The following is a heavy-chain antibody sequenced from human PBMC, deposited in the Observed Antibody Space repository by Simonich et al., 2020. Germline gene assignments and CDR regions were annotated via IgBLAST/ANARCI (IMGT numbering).Heavy chain of an antibody. CDR1: GYTFTGYY. J-gene: IGHJ3*02. V-gene: IGHV1-2*02. Sequence: QVQLVQSGAEVKKPGASVKVSCKASGYTFTGYYMHWVRQAPGQGLEWRGWIKPNSGGTKYAQKFQGRVTMTRDTSSSTSYMELSRLRSDDTAVYYCARPRITIFGVVKGAFDIWGQGTMVTVSS. D-gene: IGHD3-3*01. CDR2: IKPNSGGT. CDR3: ARPRITIFGVVKGAFDI.